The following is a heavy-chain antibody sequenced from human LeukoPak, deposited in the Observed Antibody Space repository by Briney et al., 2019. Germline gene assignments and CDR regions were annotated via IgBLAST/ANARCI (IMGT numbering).Heavy chain of an antibody. Sequence: GGSLRLSCAASGFTFSSYAMTWVRQAPGKGLEWVSGISGSGTNTYYADSVKGRFSISRDNSKNTMYLQMNSLRAEDTAVYYCAKTPKYYYDSGGYYQFDCWGQGTLVTVSS. CDR2: ISGSGTNT. V-gene: IGHV3-23*01. CDR3: AKTPKYYYDSGGYYQFDC. J-gene: IGHJ4*02. CDR1: GFTFSSYA. D-gene: IGHD3-22*01.